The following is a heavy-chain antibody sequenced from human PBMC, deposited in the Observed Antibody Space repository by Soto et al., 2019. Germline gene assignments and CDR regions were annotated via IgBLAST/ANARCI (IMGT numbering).Heavy chain of an antibody. V-gene: IGHV4-38-2*01. CDR1: GYSISSGYY. Sequence: SETLSLTGAVSGYSISSGYYWGWLRQPPGKGLEWIGSIYHGVSTYYNPSLNSRVTLSIDMTNNHVSLILNSVTAADTAVYYCAVLVHWVPYYYDSSPYTFETWFDPWGQGTLVTVSS. D-gene: IGHD3-22*01. CDR3: AVLVHWVPYYYDSSPYTFETWFDP. CDR2: IYHGVST. J-gene: IGHJ5*02.